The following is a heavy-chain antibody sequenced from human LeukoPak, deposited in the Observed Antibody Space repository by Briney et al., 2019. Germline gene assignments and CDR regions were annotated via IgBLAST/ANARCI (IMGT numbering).Heavy chain of an antibody. D-gene: IGHD2-2*02. Sequence: GGSLRLSCAASGFTFSSYGIHWVRQAPGKGLEWVGRIKSKTDGGTTDYAAPVKGRFTISRDDSKNTLYLQMNSLKTEDTAVYYCTTRSSDKDIVVVPAAIGAEYFQHWGQGTLVTVSS. V-gene: IGHV3-15*01. CDR2: IKSKTDGGTT. CDR3: TTRSSDKDIVVVPAAIGAEYFQH. CDR1: GFTFSSYG. J-gene: IGHJ1*01.